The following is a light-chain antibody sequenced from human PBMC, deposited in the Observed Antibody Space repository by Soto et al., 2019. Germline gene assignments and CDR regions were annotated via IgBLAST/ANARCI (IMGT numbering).Light chain of an antibody. CDR2: EVT. CDR1: NSDIGIYNL. J-gene: IGLJ2*01. CDR3: CSYAGSTTFVV. Sequence: QSALTQPVSVSGSPGQSITISCTGTNSDIGIYNLVSWYQQHPGKVPKVMIYEVTKRPSGVSDRFSGSKSGNTASLTISGLQAEDEADYYCCSYAGSTTFVVFGGGTKL. V-gene: IGLV2-23*02.